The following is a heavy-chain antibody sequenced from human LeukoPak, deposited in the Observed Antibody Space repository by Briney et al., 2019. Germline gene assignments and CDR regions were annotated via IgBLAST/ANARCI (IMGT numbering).Heavy chain of an antibody. D-gene: IGHD3-10*01. CDR2: ISSSSIYI. CDR1: GFGVGSFS. Sequence: PGGSLRLSCAASGFGVGSFSMNWVRQVPGKGLEWVSSISSSSIYIYYADSVKGRFTISRDNAKNSLYLQMNSLRAEDTAVYYCTYYESARGHWGQGTLVTVSS. V-gene: IGHV3-21*01. CDR3: TYYESARGH. J-gene: IGHJ4*02.